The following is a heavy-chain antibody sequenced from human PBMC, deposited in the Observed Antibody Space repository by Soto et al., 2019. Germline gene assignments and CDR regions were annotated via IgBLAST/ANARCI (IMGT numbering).Heavy chain of an antibody. CDR1: GFTFSSYA. J-gene: IGHJ4*02. CDR2: ISYDGNNK. Sequence: QVQLVESGGGVVQPGRSLRLSCAASGFTFSSYAMHWVRQAPGKGLEWVAVISYDGNNKFYADSVKGRFTISRDNSKNTLYLQMNSLRAEDTAVYYCASLPDGSGSYATAYSDYWGQGILVTVSS. CDR3: ASLPDGSGSYATAYSDY. V-gene: IGHV3-30-3*01. D-gene: IGHD3-10*01.